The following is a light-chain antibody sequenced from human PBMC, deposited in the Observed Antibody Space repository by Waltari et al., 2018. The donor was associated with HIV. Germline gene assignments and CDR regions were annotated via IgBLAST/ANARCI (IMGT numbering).Light chain of an antibody. V-gene: IGLV8-61*01. CDR1: SDSLPNTSF. Sequence: QTVVTQEPSFSVSPGGTVTLTCGLNSDSLPNTSFTSWYHQTPGQAPRTLIYSTKIRSSGVPDRFSGSILGNKAALTITGAQADDESDYYCLVHMGHGAWVFGGGTKLTVL. CDR2: STK. J-gene: IGLJ3*02. CDR3: LVHMGHGAWV.